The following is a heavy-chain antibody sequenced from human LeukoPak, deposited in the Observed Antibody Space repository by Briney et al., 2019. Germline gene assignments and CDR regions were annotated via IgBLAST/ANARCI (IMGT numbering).Heavy chain of an antibody. CDR2: ISYDGSNK. Sequence: GGSLRLSCAASGFTFSSYGMHWVRQAPGKGLEWVAVISYDGSNKYYADSVKGRFTISRDNSKNTLYLQMNSLRAEDTAVYYCAKDARTPRYCTNGVCWDFDYWGQGTLVTVSS. CDR1: GFTFSSYG. D-gene: IGHD2-8*01. J-gene: IGHJ4*02. CDR3: AKDARTPRYCTNGVCWDFDY. V-gene: IGHV3-30*18.